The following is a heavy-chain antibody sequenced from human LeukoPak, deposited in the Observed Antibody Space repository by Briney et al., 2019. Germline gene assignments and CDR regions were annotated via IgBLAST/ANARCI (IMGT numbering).Heavy chain of an antibody. J-gene: IGHJ3*02. CDR2: ISWNSVTI. D-gene: IGHD2-8*02. CDR3: AKDEFVASDFTGAFDI. Sequence: GRSLRLSCAASGFTFDDYAMHWVRQAPGKGLEWVSGISWNSVTIVYADSVKGRFTISRDNANNSLYLQMNSLRAEDMALYYCAKDEFVASDFTGAFDIWGQGTMVTVSS. CDR1: GFTFDDYA. V-gene: IGHV3-9*03.